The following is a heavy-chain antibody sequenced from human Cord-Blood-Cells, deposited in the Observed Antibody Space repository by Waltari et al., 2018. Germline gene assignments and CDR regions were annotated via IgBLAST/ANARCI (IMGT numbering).Heavy chain of an antibody. CDR2: IIPIFGTA. V-gene: IGHV1-69*01. CDR1: GGTFSRYA. D-gene: IGHD3-10*01. J-gene: IGHJ4*02. CDR3: ARFAGSGSSFDY. Sequence: QVQLVQSGAAVQKPGSSVKVSCKASGGTFSRYAIRWVRQAPGQGLEWMGGIIPIFGTANYAQKFQGRVTITADESTSTAYMELSSLRSEDTAVYYCARFAGSGSSFDYWGQGTLVTVSS.